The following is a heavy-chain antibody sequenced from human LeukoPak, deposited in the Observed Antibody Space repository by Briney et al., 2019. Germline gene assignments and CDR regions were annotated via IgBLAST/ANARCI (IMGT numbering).Heavy chain of an antibody. Sequence: GGSLRLSCAASGFTFSDYYMSWIRRAPGKGLEWVSYISSSGSTIYYADSVKGRFTISRDNAKNSLYLQMNSLRAEDTAVYYCARNSRSSLWGYMDVWGKGTTVTISS. CDR3: ARNSRSSLWGYMDV. D-gene: IGHD3-10*01. CDR1: GFTFSDYY. CDR2: ISSSGSTI. J-gene: IGHJ6*03. V-gene: IGHV3-11*04.